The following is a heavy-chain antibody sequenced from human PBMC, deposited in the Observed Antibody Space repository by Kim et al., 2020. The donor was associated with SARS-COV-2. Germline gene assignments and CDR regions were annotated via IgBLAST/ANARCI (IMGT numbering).Heavy chain of an antibody. J-gene: IGHJ4*02. D-gene: IGHD3-10*01. CDR2: INHSGST. Sequence: SETLSLTCAVYGGSFSGYYWSWIRQPPGKGLEWIGEINHSGSTNYNPSLKSRVTISVDTSKNQFSLKLSSVTAADTAVYYCARDRSLGEWFGELLGYWGQGTLVTVSS. CDR1: GGSFSGYY. CDR3: ARDRSLGEWFGELLGY. V-gene: IGHV4-34*01.